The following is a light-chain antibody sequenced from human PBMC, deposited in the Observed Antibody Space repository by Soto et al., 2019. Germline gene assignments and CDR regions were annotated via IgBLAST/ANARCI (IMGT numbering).Light chain of an antibody. J-gene: IGKJ4*01. CDR1: QSISSS. Sequence: EIVMTQSPATLSVSPGERATLSCRASQSISSSLAWYQQKPGQAPRLLMLRTSSRATGFPARFSGSGSGTEFNLTISSLQSEDFGVYYCQQYNNWPRATFGGGTKVDI. V-gene: IGKV3-15*01. CDR2: RTS. CDR3: QQYNNWPRAT.